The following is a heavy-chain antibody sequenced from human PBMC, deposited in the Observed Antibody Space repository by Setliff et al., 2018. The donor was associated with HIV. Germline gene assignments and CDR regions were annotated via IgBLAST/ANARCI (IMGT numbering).Heavy chain of an antibody. Sequence: PSETLSLTCTVSGGSISSGSYFWSWIRQPAGKGLEWIGHMYTSGSANYNPSLSSRVTISLDTSKNQFSLKLSSVTAADTAVYYCARDTYISGNHHYYYYMDVVGKGTTVTVSS. V-gene: IGHV4-61*09. J-gene: IGHJ6*03. CDR1: GGSISSGSYF. CDR3: ARDTYISGNHHYYYYMDV. D-gene: IGHD3-10*01. CDR2: MYTSGSA.